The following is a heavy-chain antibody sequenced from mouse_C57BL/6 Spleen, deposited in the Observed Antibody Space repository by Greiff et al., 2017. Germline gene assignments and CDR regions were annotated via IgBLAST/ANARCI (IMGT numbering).Heavy chain of an antibody. D-gene: IGHD1-1*01. CDR2: ISYDGSN. CDR3: ARGHDGSRFAY. CDR1: GYSITSGYY. Sequence: EVKLQESGPGLVKPSQSLSLTCSVTGYSITSGYYWNWIRQFPGNKLEWMGYISYDGSNNYNPSLKNRISITRDTSKNQFFLKLNSVTTEDTATYYCARGHDGSRFAYWGQGTLVTVSA. J-gene: IGHJ3*01. V-gene: IGHV3-6*01.